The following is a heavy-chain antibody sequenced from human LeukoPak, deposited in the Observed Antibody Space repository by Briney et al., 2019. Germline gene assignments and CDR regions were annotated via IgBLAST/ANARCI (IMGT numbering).Heavy chain of an antibody. V-gene: IGHV3-21*06. CDR1: GFTFDSYG. CDR2: IGSRSSSI. CDR3: AREKGEAFDI. Sequence: PGGSLRLSCAASGFTFDSYGMNWVRQAPGKGLEWVSSIGSRSSSIYYADSVKGRFTISRDNAKNSLFLQMNSLRAEDTAVYYCAREKGEAFDIWGQGTMVTVSS. J-gene: IGHJ3*02. D-gene: IGHD3-16*01.